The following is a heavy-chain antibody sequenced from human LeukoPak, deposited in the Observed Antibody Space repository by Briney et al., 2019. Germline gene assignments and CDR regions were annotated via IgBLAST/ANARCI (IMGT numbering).Heavy chain of an antibody. CDR1: GFSFSTCR. D-gene: IGHD5-18*01. J-gene: IGHJ4*02. CDR2: IISSSSYI. CDR3: ASEKGHFGYSYGEAY. Sequence: GVSLRLSCAASGFSFSTCRMNGVRESPGEGLEWGSSIISSSSYIYYADSVRGGFTNSSENAKKSLYLQINKLREKETDVYYCASEKGHFGYSYGEAYWGQGTLVTVSS. V-gene: IGHV3-21*01.